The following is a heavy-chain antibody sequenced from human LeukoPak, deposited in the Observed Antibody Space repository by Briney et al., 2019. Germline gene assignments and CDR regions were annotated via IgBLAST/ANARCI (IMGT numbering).Heavy chain of an antibody. CDR1: RFTFNSYS. CDR2: ISSSSSSI. Sequence: GGSLRLSCAASRFTFNSYSMNWVRQAPGKGLEWVSSISSSSSSIYYADSVKGRFAISRDNAKNSLYLQMNSLRAEDTAVYYCARASGDIVETATMGSYWGQGTLVTVSS. D-gene: IGHD5-18*01. CDR3: ARASGDIVETATMGSY. V-gene: IGHV3-21*01. J-gene: IGHJ4*02.